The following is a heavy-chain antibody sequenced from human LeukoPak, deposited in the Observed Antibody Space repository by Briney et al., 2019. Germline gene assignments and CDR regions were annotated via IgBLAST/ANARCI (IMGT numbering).Heavy chain of an antibody. CDR1: GGSFSGYY. J-gene: IGHJ4*02. Sequence: SETLSLTCAVYGGSFSGYYWSWIRQPPGKGLEWIGEINHSGSTNYNPSLKSRFTISVDTSKNQFSLKLSSVTAADTAVYYCARLDSRGYQTWFDFWGQGILVTVSS. CDR3: ARLDSRGYQTWFDF. CDR2: INHSGST. V-gene: IGHV4-34*01. D-gene: IGHD3-22*01.